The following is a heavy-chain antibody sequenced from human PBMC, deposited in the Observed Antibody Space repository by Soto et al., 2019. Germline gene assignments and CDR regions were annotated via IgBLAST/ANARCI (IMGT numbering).Heavy chain of an antibody. CDR3: ARDGCSGSNCLNWFDP. V-gene: IGHV3-48*01. D-gene: IGHD2-15*01. Sequence: EVQLVESGGGLVQPGGSLRLSCAASGFTFSSYSMNWVRPAPGKGLEWVSYISSSSTTKYYADSVKGRFTISRDNAKNALYLQRNSRRAEDTAVYYCARDGCSGSNCLNWFDPWGQGTLVTVSS. CDR2: ISSSSTTK. J-gene: IGHJ5*02. CDR1: GFTFSSYS.